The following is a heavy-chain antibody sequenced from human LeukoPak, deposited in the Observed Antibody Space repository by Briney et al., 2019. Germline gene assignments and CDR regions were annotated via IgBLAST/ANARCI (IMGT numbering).Heavy chain of an antibody. CDR2: ISGNGATT. J-gene: IGHJ4*02. V-gene: IGHV3-23*01. CDR1: GFMFSSYG. CDR3: AKDLGWGLDY. D-gene: IGHD4-23*01. Sequence: PGGSLRLSCAASGFMFSSYGMSWVRQAPGKGLEWVSAISGNGATTYYADSVKGRFTISRDNSKNTLYLRMNSLRVGDTAVYYCAKDLGWGLDYWGQGTLASVSS.